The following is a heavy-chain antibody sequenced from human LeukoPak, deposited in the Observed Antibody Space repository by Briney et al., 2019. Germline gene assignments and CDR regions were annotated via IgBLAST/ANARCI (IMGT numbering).Heavy chain of an antibody. Sequence: SVKVSCKASGGTFSSYTISWVRQAPGQGLEWMGRIIPILGIANYAQKFQGRVTITADKSTSTAYMELSSLRSEDTAVYYCARGTYSYGYWFDPWGQGTLVTVSS. V-gene: IGHV1-69*02. CDR2: IIPILGIA. J-gene: IGHJ5*02. CDR3: ARGTYSYGYWFDP. CDR1: GGTFSSYT. D-gene: IGHD5-18*01.